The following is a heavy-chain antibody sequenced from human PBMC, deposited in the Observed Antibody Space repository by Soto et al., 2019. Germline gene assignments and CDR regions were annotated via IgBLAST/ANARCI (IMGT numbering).Heavy chain of an antibody. Sequence: PSETLSLTCAVYGGSFSGYYWSWIRQPPGKGLEWIGEINHSGSTNYNPSLKSRVTISVDTSKNQFSLKLSSMTAADTAVYYCARVRKVRGVITLLYYYGMDVWGQGTTVTVSS. J-gene: IGHJ6*02. D-gene: IGHD3-10*01. CDR3: ARVRKVRGVITLLYYYGMDV. CDR2: INHSGST. V-gene: IGHV4-34*01. CDR1: GGSFSGYY.